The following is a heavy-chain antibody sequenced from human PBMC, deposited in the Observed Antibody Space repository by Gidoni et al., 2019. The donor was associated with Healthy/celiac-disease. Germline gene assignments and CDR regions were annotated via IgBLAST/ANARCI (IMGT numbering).Heavy chain of an antibody. D-gene: IGHD3-3*01. CDR3: ARHKRVTIAKNRNYFDY. J-gene: IGHJ4*02. CDR1: GGSISTSRYY. Sequence: QLQLQHSGPGLVMPSDTLSPIRTVSGGSISTSRYYWGWIRQPPGKGLEWIGSIYYSGGTYYDPSRKSRVTIAVDTTKNQFSLRLSSVTAADTAVYYCARHKRVTIAKNRNYFDYWGQGTLVTVSS. V-gene: IGHV4-39*01. CDR2: IYYSGGT.